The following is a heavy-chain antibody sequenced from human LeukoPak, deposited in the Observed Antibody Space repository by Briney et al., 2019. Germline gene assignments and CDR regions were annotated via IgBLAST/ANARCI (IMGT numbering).Heavy chain of an antibody. CDR1: GFTFDDYA. D-gene: IGHD6-19*01. V-gene: IGHV3-9*01. CDR3: AKDTRYSSGWYDFDY. CDR2: ISWNSGSI. Sequence: GGSLRLSCAASGFTFDDYAMHWGRQAPGKGLEWVSGISWNSGSIGYADSVKGRFTISRDNAKNSLYLQMNSLRADDTALYYCAKDTRYSSGWYDFDYWGQGTLVTVSS. J-gene: IGHJ4*02.